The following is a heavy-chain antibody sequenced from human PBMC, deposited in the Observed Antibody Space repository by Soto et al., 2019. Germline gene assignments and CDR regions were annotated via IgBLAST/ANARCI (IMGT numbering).Heavy chain of an antibody. V-gene: IGHV3-23*01. CDR2: ISGSGGST. Sequence: GGSLRLSCAASGFTFSSYAMSWVRQAPGKGLEWVSAISGSGGSTYYADSVKGRFTISRDNSKNTLYLQMNSLRAEDTAVYYCAAEINVAYYYDSSGSPGFDYWGQGTLVTVSS. D-gene: IGHD3-22*01. CDR1: GFTFSSYA. CDR3: AAEINVAYYYDSSGSPGFDY. J-gene: IGHJ4*02.